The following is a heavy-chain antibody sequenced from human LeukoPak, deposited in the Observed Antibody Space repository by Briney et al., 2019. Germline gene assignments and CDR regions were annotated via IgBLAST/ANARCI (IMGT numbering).Heavy chain of an antibody. Sequence: PGGSLRLSCAASGFTFSSYWMSWVRQSPGKGLEWVANIKPDGSEKYYVDSVKGRFTISRDNAKNALYLEMNSLRAGDTAVYYCARERMYSGSGSTYPYYDYWGQGTLATVSS. CDR1: GFTFSSYW. J-gene: IGHJ4*02. CDR2: IKPDGSEK. D-gene: IGHD3-10*01. V-gene: IGHV3-7*01. CDR3: ARERMYSGSGSTYPYYDY.